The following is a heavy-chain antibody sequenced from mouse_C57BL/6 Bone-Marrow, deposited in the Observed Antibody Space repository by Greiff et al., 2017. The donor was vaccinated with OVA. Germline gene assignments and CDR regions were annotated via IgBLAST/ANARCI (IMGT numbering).Heavy chain of an antibody. J-gene: IGHJ1*03. CDR3: ARVDYYGSSFYWYFDV. CDR1: GYTFTSSG. D-gene: IGHD1-1*01. CDR2: IYPRSGNT. V-gene: IGHV1-81*01. Sequence: QVQLQQSGAELARPGASVKLSCKASGYTFTSSGISWVKQRTGQGLEWIGEIYPRSGNTYYNEKFQGKATLTADKSSSTAYMELRSLTSEDSAVYFCARVDYYGSSFYWYFDVWGTGTTVTVSS.